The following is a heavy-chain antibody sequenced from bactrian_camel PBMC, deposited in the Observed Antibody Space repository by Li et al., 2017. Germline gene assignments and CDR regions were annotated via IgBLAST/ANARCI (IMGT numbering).Heavy chain of an antibody. Sequence: QVQLVESGGGLVQPGGSLTLSCSASKDALMYMAWFRQALGQKREAVAAISTGGSSTMYVDSVKGRFTISRESGKNTVCLQIDSLKFEDTALYYCATTGFDFWGQGTQVTVS. V-gene: IGHV3S54*01. CDR3: ATTGFDF. CDR2: ISTGGSST. CDR1: KDALMY. D-gene: IGHD5*01. J-gene: IGHJ6*01.